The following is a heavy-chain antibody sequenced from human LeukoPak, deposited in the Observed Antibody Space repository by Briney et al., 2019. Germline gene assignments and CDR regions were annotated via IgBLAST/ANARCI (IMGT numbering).Heavy chain of an antibody. J-gene: IGHJ6*03. CDR3: ARDFKKEAVAGTYYYMDA. D-gene: IGHD6-19*01. CDR1: GGSFSGYY. Sequence: SETLSLTCAVYGGSFSGYYWGWIRQPPGKGLEWIGEINHSGSTNYNPSLKSRVTISVDTSKNQFSLKLSSVTAADTAVYYCARDFKKEAVAGTYYYMDAWGKGTTVTVSS. CDR2: INHSGST. V-gene: IGHV4-34*01.